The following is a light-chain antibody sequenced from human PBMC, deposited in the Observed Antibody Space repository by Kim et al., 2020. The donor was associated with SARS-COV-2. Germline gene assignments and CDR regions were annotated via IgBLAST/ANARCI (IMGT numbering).Light chain of an antibody. J-gene: IGLJ3*02. CDR1: AWRNQY. CDR2: EDT. Sequence: GRTARSTCSGDAWRNQYAYWCQQRPGQAAVLVIYEDTGRPSGIPERFSGSTSGTTVTLTISGVQAEDEADYYCGSSEGSDTVWVFGGGTELTVL. CDR3: GSSEGSDTVWV. V-gene: IGLV3-25*03.